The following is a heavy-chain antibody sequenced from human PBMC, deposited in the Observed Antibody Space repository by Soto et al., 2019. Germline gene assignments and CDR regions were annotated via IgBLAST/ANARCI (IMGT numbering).Heavy chain of an antibody. V-gene: IGHV3-7*01. D-gene: IGHD5-12*01. CDR3: ARDRGGGYDSEYYFDY. Sequence: EVQLVESGGGWVQPGGSLRLSCAASGFTFSSYWMSWVRQAPGKGLEWVANIKQDGSEKYYVDSVKGRFTISRDNAKKSLYLQMNSLRAEDSAVYYCARDRGGGYDSEYYFDYWGKGTLVTVSS. CDR1: GFTFSSYW. CDR2: IKQDGSEK. J-gene: IGHJ4*02.